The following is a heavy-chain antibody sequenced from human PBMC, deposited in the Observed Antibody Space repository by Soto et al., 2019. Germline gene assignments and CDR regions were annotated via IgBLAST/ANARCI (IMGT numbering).Heavy chain of an antibody. Sequence: ASVKVSCKASGYTFTGYYMHWVRQAPGQGLEWMGWINPNSGGTNYAQKFQGRVTMTRDTSISTAYMELSRLRSDDTAVYYCARTRRGPVRSYFDYWGQGALVTVSS. D-gene: IGHD2-15*01. J-gene: IGHJ4*02. CDR2: INPNSGGT. CDR1: GYTFTGYY. CDR3: ARTRRGPVRSYFDY. V-gene: IGHV1-2*02.